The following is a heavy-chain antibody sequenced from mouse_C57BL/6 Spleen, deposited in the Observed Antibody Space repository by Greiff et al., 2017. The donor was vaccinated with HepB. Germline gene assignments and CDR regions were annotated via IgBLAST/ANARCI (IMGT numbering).Heavy chain of an antibody. V-gene: IGHV1-80*01. J-gene: IGHJ4*01. CDR1: GYAFSSYW. CDR2: IYPGDGDT. CDR3: ARREAYYSNYYYAMDY. D-gene: IGHD2-5*01. Sequence: VQLQQSGAELVKPGASVKISCKASGYAFSSYWMNWVKQRPGKGLEWIGQIYPGDGDTNYNGKFKGKATLTADKSSSTAYMQLSSLTSEDSAVYFCARREAYYSNYYYAMDYWGQGTSVTVSS.